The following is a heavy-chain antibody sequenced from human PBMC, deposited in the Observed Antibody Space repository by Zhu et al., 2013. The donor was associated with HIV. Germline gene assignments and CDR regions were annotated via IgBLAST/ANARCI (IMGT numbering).Heavy chain of an antibody. CDR3: ARRPPRLTTRSLLYLVYEL. V-gene: IGHV1-18*01. CDR2: ISAYTGRT. D-gene: IGHD4-4*01. CDR1: GYIFTDYG. Sequence: QVELVQSGAEVKNPGASVKVSCKASGYIFTDYGISWVRQAPGQGLEWLGWISAYTGRTSYTQNFQGRVTVTTDTSTSTTYMELRSLTSDDTAVYYCARRPPRLTTRSLLYLVYELRGPGT. J-gene: IGHJ4*02.